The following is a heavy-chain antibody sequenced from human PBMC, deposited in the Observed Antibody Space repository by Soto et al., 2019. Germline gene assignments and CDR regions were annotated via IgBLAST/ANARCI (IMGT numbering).Heavy chain of an antibody. CDR2: IIPIFGTA. D-gene: IGHD2-15*01. J-gene: IGHJ5*02. Sequence: VASVKVSCKASGGTFSSYAISWVRQAPGQGLEWMGGIIPIFGTANYAQKFQGRVTITADESTSTAYMELSGLRSEDTAVYYCARVVVVAASRYNWFDPWGQGTLVTVSS. V-gene: IGHV1-69*13. CDR3: ARVVVVAASRYNWFDP. CDR1: GGTFSSYA.